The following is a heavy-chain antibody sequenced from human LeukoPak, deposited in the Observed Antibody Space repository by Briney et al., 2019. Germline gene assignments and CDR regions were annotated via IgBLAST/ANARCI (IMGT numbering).Heavy chain of an antibody. CDR2: ISGSGGST. J-gene: IGHJ4*02. CDR1: GYTFSSYA. D-gene: IGHD6-19*01. V-gene: IGHV3-23*01. CDR3: AKPIRRIAVAGTTY. Sequence: PGGSLRLSCAASGYTFSSYAMSRGRQAPGKGLEWVSAISGSGGSTYYADSVKGRFTISRDNSKNTLYLQMNSLRAEDTAVYYCAKPIRRIAVAGTTYWGQGTLVTVSS.